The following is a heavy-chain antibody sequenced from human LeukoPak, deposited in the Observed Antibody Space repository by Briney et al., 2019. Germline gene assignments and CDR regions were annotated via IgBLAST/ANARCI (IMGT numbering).Heavy chain of an antibody. Sequence: SETLSLTCAVYGGSFSGYYWSWIRQPPGKGLEWIGEINHSGSTNYNPSLKSRVTISVDTSKNQFSLKLSSVTAADTAVYYCARGPRGSWFKESQNYYYYGMDVWGQGTTVTVSS. J-gene: IGHJ6*02. CDR1: GGSFSGYY. CDR3: ARGPRGSWFKESQNYYYYGMDV. CDR2: INHSGST. D-gene: IGHD6-13*01. V-gene: IGHV4-34*01.